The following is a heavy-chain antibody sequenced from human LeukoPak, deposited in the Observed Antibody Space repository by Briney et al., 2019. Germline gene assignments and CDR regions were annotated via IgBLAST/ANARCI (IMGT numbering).Heavy chain of an antibody. D-gene: IGHD3-3*01. V-gene: IGHV1-18*01. CDR3: ARDGGYDFWSGYYDY. CDR1: GYTFAKYG. Sequence: RASVNFSCKASGYTFAKYGMSWVRQAPGQGFEWMGWISAYNDNTDYSQNLQGRVTMTVDTSTSTAYMELRSLRSDDTAVYYCARDGGYDFWSGYYDYWGQGTLVTVSS. CDR2: ISAYNDNT. J-gene: IGHJ4*02.